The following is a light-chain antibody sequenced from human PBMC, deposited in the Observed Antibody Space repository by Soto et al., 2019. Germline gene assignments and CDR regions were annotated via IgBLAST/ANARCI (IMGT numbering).Light chain of an antibody. J-gene: IGKJ1*01. CDR3: QQYNSYSWT. V-gene: IGKV1-5*03. CDR2: KAS. CDR1: QSISSW. Sequence: DIQMTQSPSTLSASVGDRVTITCRASQSISSWLAWYQQKPGKAPKLLIYKASSLESGVPSRFSGSGSGTEFPLTISSLQPDDSATYYWQQYNSYSWTFGQGTKVEIK.